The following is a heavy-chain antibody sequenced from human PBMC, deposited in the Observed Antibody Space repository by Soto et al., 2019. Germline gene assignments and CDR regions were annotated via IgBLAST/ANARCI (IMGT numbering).Heavy chain of an antibody. Sequence: SETLSLTCTVSGGSIRSYYWSWIRQPPGKGLEWIGYIYYSGSTNYNPSLKSRVTISVDTSKNQFSLKLSSVTAADTAVYYCAREAAPSDAFDIWGQGTMVTGSS. CDR1: GGSIRSYY. J-gene: IGHJ3*02. V-gene: IGHV4-59*01. CDR2: IYYSGST. D-gene: IGHD6-25*01. CDR3: AREAAPSDAFDI.